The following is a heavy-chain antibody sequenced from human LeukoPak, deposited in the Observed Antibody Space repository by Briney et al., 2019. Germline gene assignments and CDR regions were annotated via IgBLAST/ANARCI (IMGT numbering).Heavy chain of an antibody. CDR1: GYTFASYG. V-gene: IGHV1-18*01. D-gene: IGHD3-10*01. Sequence: ASVKVSCKASGYTFASYGISWVRQAPGQGLEWMGWISAYNGNTNYAQKLQGRVTMTTDTSTSTAYMELRSLRSDDTAVYYCARDLGPLRSYWEDWYFDLWGRGTLVTVSS. J-gene: IGHJ2*01. CDR2: ISAYNGNT. CDR3: ARDLGPLRSYWEDWYFDL.